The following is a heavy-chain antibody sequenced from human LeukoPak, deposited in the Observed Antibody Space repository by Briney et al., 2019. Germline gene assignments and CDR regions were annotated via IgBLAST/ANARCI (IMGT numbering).Heavy chain of an antibody. CDR1: GGPFRGSTYY. CDR2: VYYSGTT. Sequence: SETLSLTCTVSGGPFRGSTYYWVWIRQPPGKGLEWIGSVYYSGTTYYNPSLMSRVTLSVDTSKNQFSLKLSSVTAADTAVYYCARHFDYWGQGILGTLSS. V-gene: IGHV4-39*01. J-gene: IGHJ4*02. CDR3: ARHFDY.